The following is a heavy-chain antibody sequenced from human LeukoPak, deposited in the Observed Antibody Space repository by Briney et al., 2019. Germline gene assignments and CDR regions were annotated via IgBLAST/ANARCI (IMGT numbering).Heavy chain of an antibody. CDR2: IYTSGST. Sequence: PSETLSLTCTVSGYISSSFYWSWLRQSPGKGLEWIGYIYTSGSTNYNPSLKSRGTISLDQSNNQFSLNLRSVTAADTAVYFCARQTHYDFWSVFHDHLDVWGKGTSVTVS. CDR1: GYISSSFY. CDR3: ARQTHYDFWSVFHDHLDV. J-gene: IGHJ6*03. V-gene: IGHV4-4*08. D-gene: IGHD3-3*01.